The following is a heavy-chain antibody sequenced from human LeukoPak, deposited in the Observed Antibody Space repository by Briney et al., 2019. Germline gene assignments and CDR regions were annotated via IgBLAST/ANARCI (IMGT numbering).Heavy chain of an antibody. Sequence: SETLSLTCTVSGGSISSYYWSWIRQPAGKGLEWIGRIYTSGSTNYNPSLKSRVTMSVDTSKSQFSLKLSSVTAADTAVYYCAREGAVAADFDYWGQGTLVTVSS. D-gene: IGHD6-19*01. J-gene: IGHJ4*02. V-gene: IGHV4-4*07. CDR3: AREGAVAADFDY. CDR2: IYTSGST. CDR1: GGSISSYY.